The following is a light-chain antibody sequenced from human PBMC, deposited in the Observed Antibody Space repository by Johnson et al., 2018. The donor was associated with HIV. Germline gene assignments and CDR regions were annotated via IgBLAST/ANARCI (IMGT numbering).Light chain of an antibody. CDR3: GTWDNSLKAEV. V-gene: IGLV1-51*02. CDR2: QNT. J-gene: IGLJ1*01. Sequence: QSVLTQPPSVSAAPGQMVTISCSGSSSNIGRNYVSWYHQLPGTAPKLLIYQNTWRPSWIPDRFSGSTSGASATLAITGLQPGDEADYYCGTWDNSLKAEVFGTGTKVTVL. CDR1: SSNIGRNY.